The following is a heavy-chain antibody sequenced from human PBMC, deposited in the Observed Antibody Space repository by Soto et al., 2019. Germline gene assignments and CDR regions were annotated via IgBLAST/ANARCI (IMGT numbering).Heavy chain of an antibody. J-gene: IGHJ4*02. D-gene: IGHD4-17*01. CDR1: GFTFSSYE. V-gene: IGHV3-48*03. CDR3: ASPTVPSGY. Sequence: EVQLVESGGGLVQPGGSLRLSCAASGFTFSSYEMNWVRQAPGKGLEWVSYISSSGSNIYYADSVKGRFTISRDNAKNSLYLQMNSLRAEDTAVYYCASPTVPSGYWGQGTLVTVSS. CDR2: ISSSGSNI.